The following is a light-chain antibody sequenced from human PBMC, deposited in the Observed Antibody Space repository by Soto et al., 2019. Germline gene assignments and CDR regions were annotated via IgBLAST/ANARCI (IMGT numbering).Light chain of an antibody. Sequence: QSVLTQPASVSGSPGQSITISCTGTSSDIGDYKYVSWYKQHPGKAPKLMIYDVSNRPSGVSNRFSGSKSGNTASLTISGLQAEDEADYYCSSYTDSSFVIFGGGTKPPS. CDR2: DVS. CDR3: SSYTDSSFVI. CDR1: SSDIGDYKY. V-gene: IGLV2-14*03. J-gene: IGLJ2*01.